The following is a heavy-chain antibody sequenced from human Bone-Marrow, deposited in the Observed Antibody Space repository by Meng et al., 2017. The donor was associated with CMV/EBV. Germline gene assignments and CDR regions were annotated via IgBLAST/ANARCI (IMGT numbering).Heavy chain of an antibody. CDR1: GGSFSGYY. J-gene: IGHJ4*02. D-gene: IGHD6-13*01. CDR3: ARVIAVAGAPFDY. Sequence: SETLSLTCAVYGGSFSGYYWSWIRQPPGKGLEWIGEINHSGSTNYNPSLKSRVTISVDTSKNQFSLKLSSVTAADTAVYYCARVIAVAGAPFDYWGPGNLVPVSS. CDR2: INHSGST. V-gene: IGHV4-34*01.